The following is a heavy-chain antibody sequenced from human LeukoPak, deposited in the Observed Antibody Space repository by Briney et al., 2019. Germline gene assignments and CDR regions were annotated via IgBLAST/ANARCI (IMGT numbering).Heavy chain of an antibody. CDR3: ARRVRSSGWYIFDY. V-gene: IGHV3-74*01. CDR2: ISGDGTST. D-gene: IGHD6-19*01. J-gene: IGHJ4*02. Sequence: GGSLRLSCEASGFIFNNHWMHWVRQAPGKGLVWVSRISGDGTSTSYADSVKGRFTISRDNAKNTLYLQMNSLRAEDTAVYYCARRVRSSGWYIFDYWGQGTPVTVST. CDR1: GFIFNNHW.